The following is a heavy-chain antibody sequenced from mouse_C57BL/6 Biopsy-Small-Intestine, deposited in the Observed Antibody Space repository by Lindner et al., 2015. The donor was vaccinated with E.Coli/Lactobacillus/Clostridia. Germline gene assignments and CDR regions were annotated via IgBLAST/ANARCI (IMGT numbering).Heavy chain of an antibody. J-gene: IGHJ4*01. Sequence: VKVSCKASGYTFTSYAMHWVRQAPGQRLEWMGWINAGNGNTKYSQKFQGRVTITRDTSASTAYMELSSLRSEDTAVYYCARELGYDFWSGSRNDYWGQGTLVTVSS. D-gene: IGHD3-2*02. CDR2: INAGNGNT. CDR1: GYTFTSYA. CDR3: ARELGYDFWSGSRNDY. V-gene: IGHV1-84*02.